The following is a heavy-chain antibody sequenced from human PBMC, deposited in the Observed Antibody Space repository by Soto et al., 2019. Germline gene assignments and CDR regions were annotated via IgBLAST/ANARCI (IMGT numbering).Heavy chain of an antibody. CDR3: ARGGSYGGQYYYSGMDV. J-gene: IGHJ6*02. CDR1: GGTFSSYA. V-gene: IGHV1-69*01. D-gene: IGHD1-26*01. Sequence: QVQLVQSGAEVKKPGSSVKVSCKASGGTFSSYAISWVRQAPGQGLEWMGGIIPIFGTANYAQKFQGRVTITADESTSTAYMALRSLRSEDTAVYDCARGGSYGGQYYYSGMDVWGQGTTVTVSS. CDR2: IIPIFGTA.